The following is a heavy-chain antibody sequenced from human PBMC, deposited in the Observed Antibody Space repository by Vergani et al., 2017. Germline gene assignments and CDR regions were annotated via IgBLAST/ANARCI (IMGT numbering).Heavy chain of an antibody. CDR2: IHTGGST. CDR1: GESIRSGSHY. CDR3: AGSHPYCTSGSCPAI. J-gene: IGHJ4*02. V-gene: IGHV4-61*02. Sequence: QVKLQESGPGLLKPSQTLSLTCTVSGESIRSGSHYWSWIRQPAGKGPEWIGHIHTGGSTDLNPSFKSRVSISVVTSKSQFSLKLNSVTVADTTVYYCAGSHPYCTSGSCPAIWGQGTLVTVSS. D-gene: IGHD2-15*01.